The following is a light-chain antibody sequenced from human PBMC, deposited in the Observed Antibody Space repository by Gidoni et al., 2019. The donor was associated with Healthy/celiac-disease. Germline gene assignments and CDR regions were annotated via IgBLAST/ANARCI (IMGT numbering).Light chain of an antibody. Sequence: DIQMTQSPSSLSASVGDRVTITCRASQSISSYLNWYQQKPGKAPKLLIYAASSLQSGVPSRFSGSRSGTNYSLTISSLQPEDFATYYYRQSYSTPPWTFGQGTKVEIK. CDR3: RQSYSTPPWT. V-gene: IGKV1-39*01. J-gene: IGKJ1*01. CDR2: AAS. CDR1: QSISSY.